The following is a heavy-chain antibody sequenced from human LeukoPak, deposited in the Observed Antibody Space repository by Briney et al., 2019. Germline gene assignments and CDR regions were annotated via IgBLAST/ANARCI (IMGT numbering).Heavy chain of an antibody. CDR1: GFPYSDSA. CDR3: AKDIEASI. Sequence: GGSLRLSCAASGFPYSDSAMVWVRRAPGKGLEWVSLIRNSGANTFYADPVKGRFSVSRDNSKNTMYLQMNSLRAEDTAVYYCAKDIEASIWGQGTLVAVSS. D-gene: IGHD2-15*01. V-gene: IGHV3-23*01. CDR2: IRNSGANT. J-gene: IGHJ4*02.